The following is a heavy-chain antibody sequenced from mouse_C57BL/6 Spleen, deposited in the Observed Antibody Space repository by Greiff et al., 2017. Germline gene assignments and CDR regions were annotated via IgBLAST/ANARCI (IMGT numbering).Heavy chain of an antibody. CDR3: TRREDYDYDVGD. D-gene: IGHD2-4*01. V-gene: IGHV1-15*01. CDR2: IDPETGGT. Sequence: QVQLQQSGAELVRPGASVTLSCKASGYTFTDYEMHWVKQTPVHGLEWIGAIDPETGGTAYNQKFKGKAILTADKSSSTAYMELRSLTSEDSAVYYCTRREDYDYDVGDWGQGTTLTVSS. J-gene: IGHJ2*01. CDR1: GYTFTDYE.